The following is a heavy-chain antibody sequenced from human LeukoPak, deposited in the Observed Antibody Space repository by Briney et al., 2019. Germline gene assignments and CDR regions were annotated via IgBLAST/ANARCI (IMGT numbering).Heavy chain of an antibody. Sequence: GGSLRLSCAASGFTFSSYEMNWVRQAPGKGLEWVSYISSSGSTIYYADSVKGRFTISRDNGKNSLYLQMNSLRAEDTAVYYCASSPLYDFWSGYSLDYWGQGTLVTVSS. CDR2: ISSSGSTI. CDR3: ASSPLYDFWSGYSLDY. CDR1: GFTFSSYE. J-gene: IGHJ4*02. V-gene: IGHV3-48*03. D-gene: IGHD3-3*01.